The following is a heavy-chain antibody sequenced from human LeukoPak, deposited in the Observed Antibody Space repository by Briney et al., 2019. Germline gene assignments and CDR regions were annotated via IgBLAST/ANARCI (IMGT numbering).Heavy chain of an antibody. CDR3: AKDHRFSVADPFDT. CDR1: GFTFTTYA. D-gene: IGHD4-23*01. Sequence: GGSLRLSCVASGFTFTTYAMNWVRQAPGKGLEWVSGITGSGGGTYYADSVKGRFTISRDNSKNTLYLQINSLRAEDTALYYCAKDHRFSVADPFDTWGQGTMVTVS. V-gene: IGHV3-23*01. CDR2: ITGSGGGT. J-gene: IGHJ3*02.